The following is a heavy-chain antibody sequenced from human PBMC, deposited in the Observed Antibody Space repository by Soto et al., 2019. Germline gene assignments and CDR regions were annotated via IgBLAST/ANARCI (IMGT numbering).Heavy chain of an antibody. CDR1: GGTFGSYT. CDR3: ARGPTELRYFDWTTAYNWFDP. J-gene: IGHJ5*02. V-gene: IGHV1-69*02. CDR2: IIPILGIA. Sequence: VKVSCKASGGTFGSYTSSWVRQAPGQGLERMGRIIPILGIANYAQKFQGRVTITADKSTSTAYMELSSLRSEDTAVYYCARGPTELRYFDWTTAYNWFDPWGQGTLVTVSS. D-gene: IGHD3-9*01.